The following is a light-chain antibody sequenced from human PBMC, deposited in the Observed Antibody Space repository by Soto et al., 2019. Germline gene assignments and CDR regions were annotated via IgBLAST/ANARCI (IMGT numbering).Light chain of an antibody. CDR2: DVS. J-gene: IGLJ1*01. Sequence: QSALTQPASVSGSPGQSITISCTGTSSDVGGYNYVSWYQQHPDKAPKLMIYDVSNRPSGLSNRFSGSKSRNTASLTISGLQAEDEAYYYCSSYTSSSPYVFGTGTQLTVL. V-gene: IGLV2-14*01. CDR3: SSYTSSSPYV. CDR1: SSDVGGYNY.